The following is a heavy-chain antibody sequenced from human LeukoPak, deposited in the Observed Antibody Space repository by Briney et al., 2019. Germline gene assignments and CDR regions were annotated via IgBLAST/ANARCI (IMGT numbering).Heavy chain of an antibody. Sequence: SQTLSLTCTVSGGSISSGSYYWSWIRQPAGKGLEWIGRIYTSGSTNYNPSLKSRVTISVDTSKNQFSLKLSSVTAADTAVYYCARVDSGYDYPYYFDYWGQGTPVTVSS. CDR3: ARVDSGYDYPYYFDY. D-gene: IGHD5-12*01. V-gene: IGHV4-61*02. CDR1: GGSISSGSYY. J-gene: IGHJ4*02. CDR2: IYTSGST.